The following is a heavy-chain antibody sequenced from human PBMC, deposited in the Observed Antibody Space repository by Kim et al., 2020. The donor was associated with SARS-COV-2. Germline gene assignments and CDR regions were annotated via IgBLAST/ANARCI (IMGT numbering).Heavy chain of an antibody. CDR2: AYYIGNT. V-gene: IGHV4-39*01. CDR1: GGSRSISSYY. Sequence: SETLSLTFTFSGGSRSISSYYWGWIRQPPGKWLEWIGTAYYIGNTYYNPSLKSRVTISVDTSKNQFSLKLCSVTAADPSVDYGARYQRESTGGYVAVYY. D-gene: IGHD6-19*01. CDR3: ARYQRESTGGYVAVYY. J-gene: IGHJ6*01.